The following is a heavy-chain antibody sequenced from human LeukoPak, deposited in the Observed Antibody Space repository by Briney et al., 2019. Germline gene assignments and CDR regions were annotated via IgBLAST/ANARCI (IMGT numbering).Heavy chain of an antibody. CDR3: ARLDSSGYLY. V-gene: IGHV4-34*01. D-gene: IGHD3-22*01. Sequence: PSETLSLTCAVYGGSFSGYYWSWIRQLPGKGLEWIGEINHSGSTNYNPSLKSRVTISVDTSKNQFSLKLSAVTAADTAVYYCARLDSSGYLYWGQGTLVTVSS. CDR2: INHSGST. J-gene: IGHJ4*02. CDR1: GGSFSGYY.